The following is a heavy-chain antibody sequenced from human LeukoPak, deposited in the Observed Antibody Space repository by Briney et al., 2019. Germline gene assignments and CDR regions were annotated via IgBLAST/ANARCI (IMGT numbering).Heavy chain of an antibody. CDR2: INAGNGNT. J-gene: IGHJ3*02. CDR1: GYTFTSYA. Sequence: ASVKVSCKASGYTFTSYAMHWVRQAPGQRLEWMGWINAGNGNTKYSQKFQGRVTITRDTSASTAYMELSSLTSEDTAIYYCARGPSKDASDIWGQGTMVTVSS. V-gene: IGHV1-3*01. CDR3: ARGPSKDASDI.